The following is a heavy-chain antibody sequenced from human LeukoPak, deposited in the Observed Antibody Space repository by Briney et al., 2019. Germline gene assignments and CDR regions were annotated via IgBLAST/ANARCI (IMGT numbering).Heavy chain of an antibody. CDR2: ISSSSRYI. V-gene: IGHV3-21*01. Sequence: GGSLRLSCAASGSTFSSYSMNWVRQAPGKGLEWVSSISSSSRYIYYADSVKGRFTISRDNAKNSLYLQLNSLRAEDTAVYYCARGGGQVWLPDYWGQGTLVTVSS. D-gene: IGHD5-18*01. J-gene: IGHJ4*02. CDR3: ARGGGQVWLPDY. CDR1: GSTFSSYS.